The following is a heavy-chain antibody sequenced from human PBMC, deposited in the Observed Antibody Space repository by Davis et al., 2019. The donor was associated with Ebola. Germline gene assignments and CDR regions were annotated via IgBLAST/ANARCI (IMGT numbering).Heavy chain of an antibody. J-gene: IGHJ4*02. CDR2: ITGDGYNT. Sequence: GESLKISCAASGFTFSSYAMSWVRQAPGKGLEWVSIITGDGYNTKYADSVKGRFTISRDNSKNTLYLQMNSLRAEDTAVYYCARGLSSSGWWGLFDYWGQGTLVTVSS. V-gene: IGHV3-23*01. D-gene: IGHD6-19*01. CDR3: ARGLSSSGWWGLFDY. CDR1: GFTFSSYA.